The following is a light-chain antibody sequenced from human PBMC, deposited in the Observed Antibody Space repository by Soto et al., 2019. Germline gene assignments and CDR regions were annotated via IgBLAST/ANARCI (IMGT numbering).Light chain of an antibody. Sequence: EIVLTQSPGTLSLSPGERATLSCRASQSVSSSYLAWYQQKPGQAPRLLIYGASSRATGIPDRFSGSGSGTEFTLIISRLEPEDFAVYYCQQYGSSPHTFGQGTKLEIK. CDR1: QSVSSSY. J-gene: IGKJ2*01. V-gene: IGKV3-20*01. CDR2: GAS. CDR3: QQYGSSPHT.